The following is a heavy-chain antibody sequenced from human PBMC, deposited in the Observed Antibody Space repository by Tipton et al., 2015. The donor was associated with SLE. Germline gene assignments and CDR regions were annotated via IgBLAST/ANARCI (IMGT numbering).Heavy chain of an antibody. CDR3: ARLTGSYCFDY. CDR1: GYTFSSNY. CDR2: VNPDTGGT. D-gene: IGHD1-26*01. Sequence: QVQLVQSGAEVKKPGASVKVSCTASGYTFSSNYIHWVRQAPGQGLEWMGIVNPDTGGTSYAQRFQGRVTVTADTSSSTVYVELSSLRFDDTAVYYCARLTGSYCFDYWGQGTLVTVSS. V-gene: IGHV1-46*01. J-gene: IGHJ4*02.